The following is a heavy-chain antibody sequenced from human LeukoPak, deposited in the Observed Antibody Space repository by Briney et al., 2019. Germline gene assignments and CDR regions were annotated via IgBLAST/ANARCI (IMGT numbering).Heavy chain of an antibody. J-gene: IGHJ4*02. V-gene: IGHV3-48*03. CDR1: GFTFSSYE. Sequence: GGSLRLSCAASGFTFSSYEMNWVRQAPGKGLEWVSYISSSGSTIYYADSVKGRFTISRDNAKNSLYLQMNSLRAEDTAVYYCARLESGVLGDPYYYDTSGYYYRGYFDSWGQGTLLTVSS. CDR2: ISSSGSTI. D-gene: IGHD3-22*01. CDR3: ARLESGVLGDPYYYDTSGYYYRGYFDS.